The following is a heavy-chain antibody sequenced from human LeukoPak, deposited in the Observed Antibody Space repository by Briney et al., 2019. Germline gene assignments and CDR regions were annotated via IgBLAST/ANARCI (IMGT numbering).Heavy chain of an antibody. D-gene: IGHD6-19*01. V-gene: IGHV3-9*01. CDR3: AKWSSGLDPCDY. Sequence: GGSLRLSCAASGFTFDDYAMHWVRQAPGKGLEWVSGISWNSGSIGYADSVKGRFTISRDNAKNSLYLQMNSLRAEDTALYYCAKWSSGLDPCDYWGQGTLVTVSS. J-gene: IGHJ4*02. CDR2: ISWNSGSI. CDR1: GFTFDDYA.